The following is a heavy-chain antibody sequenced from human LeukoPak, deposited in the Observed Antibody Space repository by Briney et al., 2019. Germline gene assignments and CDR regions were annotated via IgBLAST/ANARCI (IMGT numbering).Heavy chain of an antibody. CDR1: GFTVSSNY. CDR3: AREPYSSSPFDI. CDR2: IYSGGST. D-gene: IGHD6-13*01. V-gene: IGHV3-66*01. Sequence: GGSLRLSCAASGFTVSSNYMSWVRQAPGKGLEWVSVIYSGGSTYYADSVEGRFTISRDNSKNTLYLQMNSLRAEDTAVYYCAREPYSSSPFDIWGQGTMVTVSS. J-gene: IGHJ3*02.